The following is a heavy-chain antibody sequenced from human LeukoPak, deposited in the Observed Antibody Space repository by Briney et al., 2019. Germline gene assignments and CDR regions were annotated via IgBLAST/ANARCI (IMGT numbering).Heavy chain of an antibody. J-gene: IGHJ4*02. CDR1: GFTVSIYA. CDR3: ANQYFDY. Sequence: QTGGSLRLSCAASGFTVSIYAMSWVRQAPGKGLEWVSSISGSISGSGGSTYYADSVKGRFTISRDNSKNTLYLQMNNLRADDTAIYYCANQYFDYWGQGTRVTVSS. CDR2: ISGSISGSGGST. V-gene: IGHV3-23*01.